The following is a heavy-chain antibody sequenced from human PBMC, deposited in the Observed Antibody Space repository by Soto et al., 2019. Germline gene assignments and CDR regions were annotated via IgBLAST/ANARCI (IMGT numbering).Heavy chain of an antibody. CDR2: IDPSDSYT. V-gene: IGHV5-10-1*01. D-gene: IGHD3-22*01. CDR3: ARESVVVITTDYYYYGMDV. Sequence: GESLKISCKGSGYTFTNYWITWVRQMPGKGLEWMGNIDPSDSYTNYSPSFQGHVTISADKSINTAYLQWSSLKASDTAMYYCARESVVVITTDYYYYGMDVWGQGTTVTVSS. CDR1: GYTFTNYW. J-gene: IGHJ6*02.